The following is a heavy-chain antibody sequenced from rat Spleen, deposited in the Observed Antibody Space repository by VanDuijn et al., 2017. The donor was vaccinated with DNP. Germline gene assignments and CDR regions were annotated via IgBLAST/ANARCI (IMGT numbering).Heavy chain of an antibody. Sequence: EVQLVESGGGLVQPGRSLKLSCVASGFTFSNYDMAWVRQAPTKGLEWVASISTRGGDTYYGDSVKGRCTVSRDNAKSTLYLEIDSLRSEDTATYCCERASAYWGQGTLVTVSS. V-gene: IGHV5-25*01. J-gene: IGHJ3*01. CDR2: ISTRGGDT. CDR1: GFTFSNYD. CDR3: ERASAY.